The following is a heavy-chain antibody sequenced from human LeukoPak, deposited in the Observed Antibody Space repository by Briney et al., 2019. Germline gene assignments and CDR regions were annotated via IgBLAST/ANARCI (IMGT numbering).Heavy chain of an antibody. D-gene: IGHD5-12*01. CDR2: IIVYNGNT. V-gene: IGHV1-18*01. CDR1: GYTFTSYG. J-gene: IGHJ4*02. Sequence: ASVKVSCKASGYTFTSYGISWVRQAPGQGLEWMGWIIVYNGNTNYAQKLQGRVTMTTDTSTSTAYMELSRLRSDDTAVYYCARDIVANPQGYARNSGGGYWGQGTLVTVSS. CDR3: ARDIVANPQGYARNSGGGY.